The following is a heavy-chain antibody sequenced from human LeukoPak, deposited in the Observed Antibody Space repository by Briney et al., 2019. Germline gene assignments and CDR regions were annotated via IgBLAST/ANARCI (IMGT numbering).Heavy chain of an antibody. CDR2: IFYSGST. CDR1: GGSMSTYY. D-gene: IGHD2-2*01. V-gene: IGHV4-59*12. CDR3: ARRYNQLLLRSWFDP. Sequence: SETLSLTCTVSGGSMSTYYWSWIRQPPGKGLEWIGYIFYSGSTTYNPSLKSRVTISVDTSKNQFSLKLSSVTAADTAVYYCARRYNQLLLRSWFDPWGQGTLVTVSS. J-gene: IGHJ5*02.